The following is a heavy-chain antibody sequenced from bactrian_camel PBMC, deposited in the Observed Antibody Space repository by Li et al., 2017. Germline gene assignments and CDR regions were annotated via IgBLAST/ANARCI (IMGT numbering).Heavy chain of an antibody. Sequence: VQLVESGGGSVEAGGSLRLSCSGSGFRFGDADMSWYRQAPGNECELISTMHVDGREYLADSVKGRFTISKDNAKNTLYLQMNSLKPEDTGMYYCAITYAIDECRLVSWSNAYGYWGQGTQVTVS. CDR1: GFRFGDAD. D-gene: IGHD3*01. CDR3: AITYAIDECRLVSWSNAYGY. J-gene: IGHJ6*01. V-gene: IGHV3S55*01. CDR2: MHVDGRE.